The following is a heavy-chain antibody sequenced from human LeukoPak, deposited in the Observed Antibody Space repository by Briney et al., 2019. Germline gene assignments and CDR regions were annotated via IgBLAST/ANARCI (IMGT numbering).Heavy chain of an antibody. CDR2: INPNSGDT. V-gene: IGHV1-2*02. J-gene: IGHJ3*02. CDR1: GYTFTGYY. D-gene: IGHD6-13*01. CDR3: ERPKYSSSWDAFDI. Sequence: GASVKVSCKASGYTFTGYYIHWVREAPGQGLEWMGWINPNSGDTKYAQKFQGRVTMTRDTSISTAYMELSTLRFDDTAVYYWERPKYSSSWDAFDIWGPGTMVTVSS.